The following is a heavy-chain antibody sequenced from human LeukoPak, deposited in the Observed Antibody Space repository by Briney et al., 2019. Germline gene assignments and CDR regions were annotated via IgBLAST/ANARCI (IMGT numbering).Heavy chain of an antibody. CDR2: IYWDDDK. CDR1: GFSLSTSGVG. CDR3: VRYSSSFNWFDP. D-gene: IGHD6-6*01. V-gene: IGHV2-5*02. J-gene: IGHJ5*02. Sequence: SGPTLVNPTQTLTLTCTFSGFSLSTSGVGVGWIRQPPGKALEWLALIYWDDDKRYSPSLKSRLTITKDTSKNQVVLTMTNMDPVGTATYYCVRYSSSFNWFDPWGQGTLVTVSS.